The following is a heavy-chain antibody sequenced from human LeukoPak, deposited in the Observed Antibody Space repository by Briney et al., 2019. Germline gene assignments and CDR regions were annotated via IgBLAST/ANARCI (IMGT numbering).Heavy chain of an antibody. CDR2: ISAYNGNT. J-gene: IGHJ4*02. D-gene: IGHD6-13*01. Sequence: EASVKVSCKASGYTFTSYGISWVRQAPGQGLEWMGWISAYNGNTNYAQKLQGRVTMTTDTSTSTAYMELRSLRSDDTAVYYCARHIAAAGPGYFDYWGQGTLVTVSS. CDR3: ARHIAAAGPGYFDY. CDR1: GYTFTSYG. V-gene: IGHV1-18*01.